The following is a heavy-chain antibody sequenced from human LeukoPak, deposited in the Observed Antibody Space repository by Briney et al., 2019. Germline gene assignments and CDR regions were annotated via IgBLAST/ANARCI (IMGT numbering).Heavy chain of an antibody. CDR3: TTGYYDVY. CDR2: IKSKIDGGTT. CDR1: GFTFSNAW. V-gene: IGHV3-15*01. D-gene: IGHD3-22*01. Sequence: GGSLRLSCAASGFTFSNAWMSWVRQAPGKGLEWVGRIKSKIDGGTTDYAAPVTGRFTISRDDSKNTLSLQMNSLKIEDTAIYYCTTGYYDVYWGQGTLVTVSS. J-gene: IGHJ4*02.